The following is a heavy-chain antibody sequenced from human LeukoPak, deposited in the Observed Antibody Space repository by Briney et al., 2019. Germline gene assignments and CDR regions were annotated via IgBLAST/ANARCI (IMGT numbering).Heavy chain of an antibody. D-gene: IGHD3-10*01. CDR1: GFTFSSYG. CDR2: IWSDGSNK. CDR3: TGTYYQNYFDY. V-gene: IGHV3-33*08. J-gene: IGHJ4*02. Sequence: GRSLRLSCAASGFTFSSYGMHWVRQAPGQGLEWVAIIWSDGSNKYYADSVKGRFTISRDNSKNTLYLQMNSLRAEDTAVYYCTGTYYQNYFDYWGQGTLVTVSS.